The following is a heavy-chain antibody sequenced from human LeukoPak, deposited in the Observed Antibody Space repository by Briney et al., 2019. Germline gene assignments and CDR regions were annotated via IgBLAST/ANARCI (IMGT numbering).Heavy chain of an antibody. J-gene: IGHJ4*02. CDR3: ARVREVRGVIIQYYFDY. V-gene: IGHV4-59*01. CDR2: IYYSGST. CDR1: GGSISSYY. D-gene: IGHD3-10*01. Sequence: SETLSLICTVSGGSISSYYWSWIRQPPGKGLAWIGYIYYSGSTNYNPSLKSRVTISVDTSKNQFSLKLSSVTAADTAVYYCARVREVRGVIIQYYFDYWGQGTLVTVSS.